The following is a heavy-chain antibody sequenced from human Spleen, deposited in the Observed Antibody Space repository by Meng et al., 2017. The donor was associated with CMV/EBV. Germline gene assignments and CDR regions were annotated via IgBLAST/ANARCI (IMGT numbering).Heavy chain of an antibody. D-gene: IGHD4-11*01. CDR1: GYTSTGYD. V-gene: IGHV1-2*02. CDR2: ITPNSGGT. CDR3: ARGDYTNYGFFDP. J-gene: IGHJ5*02. Sequence: KASGYTSTGYDMHWVQQAPGQGLDWMGWITPNSGGTNYAKKFKGRVTMTRDTSISTSYMELSRLRSDDTAVYYCARGDYTNYGFFDPWGQGTLVTVSS.